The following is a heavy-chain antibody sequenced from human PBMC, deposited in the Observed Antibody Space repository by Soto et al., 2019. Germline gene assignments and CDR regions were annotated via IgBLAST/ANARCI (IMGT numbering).Heavy chain of an antibody. CDR1: GGSFSGYY. D-gene: IGHD2-21*02. V-gene: IGHV4-34*01. CDR2: INHSGST. CDR3: AVRAYCGGDCWLDY. J-gene: IGHJ4*02. Sequence: QVQLQQWGAGLLKPSETLSLTCAVYGGSFSGYYWSWIRQPPGKGLEWIGEINHSGSTNYNPSLKSRVTISVDTYKNQFSLKLSSVTAADTAVYYCAVRAYCGGDCWLDYWGQGTLVTVSS.